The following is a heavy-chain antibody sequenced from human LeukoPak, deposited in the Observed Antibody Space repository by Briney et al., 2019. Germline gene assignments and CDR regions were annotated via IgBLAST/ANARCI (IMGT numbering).Heavy chain of an antibody. CDR1: GFTFSSYG. CDR2: TRYDEGNK. Sequence: GGSLRLSCAASGFTFSSYGMNWVRQAPGKGLEWVAFTRYDEGNKYYADSVKGRFTISRDNSKNTLYLQMNSLRAEDTAVYYCAKDTSTISVSGTCFDYWGQGTLVTVSS. J-gene: IGHJ4*02. V-gene: IGHV3-30*02. CDR3: AKDTSTISVSGTCFDY. D-gene: IGHD6-19*01.